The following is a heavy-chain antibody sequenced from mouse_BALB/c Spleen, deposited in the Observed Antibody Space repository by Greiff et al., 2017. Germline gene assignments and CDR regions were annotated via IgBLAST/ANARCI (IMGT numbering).Heavy chain of an antibody. CDR1: GFTITDSY. J-gene: IGHJ4*01. V-gene: IGHV14-3*02. CDR3: ARGDYEDAMDY. D-gene: IGHD2-4*01. Sequence: VQLQQSGAELVKPGASVKLSCTASGFTITDSYMHWVKQRPEQGLEWLGRIDPANGNTKYDPKFQGKATITADTSSNTAYLQLSSLTSEDTAVYYCARGDYEDAMDYWGQGTSVTVSA. CDR2: IDPANGNT.